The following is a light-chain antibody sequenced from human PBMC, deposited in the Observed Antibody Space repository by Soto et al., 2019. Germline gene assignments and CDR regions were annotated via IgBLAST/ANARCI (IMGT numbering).Light chain of an antibody. CDR2: HTS. CDR1: QTVNSR. Sequence: EIVLTQSPATLSSSPGERATLSCRASQTVNSRLAWYQHKPGQAPRLLIYHTSNRATGIPARFSGSGSGTDFTLTISSLDPEDFAVYYCHQRQSWPRTFGQGTKVEIK. J-gene: IGKJ1*01. V-gene: IGKV3-11*01. CDR3: HQRQSWPRT.